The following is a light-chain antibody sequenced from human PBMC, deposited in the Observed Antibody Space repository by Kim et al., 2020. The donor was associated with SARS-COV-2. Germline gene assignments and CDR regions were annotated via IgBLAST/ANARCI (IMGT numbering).Light chain of an antibody. CDR3: QQTYNFPRT. Sequence: DIQMTQSPSSLSASVGDRVTITCRASQSISNYLNWYQQKPGKAPTFLMFAASTLASGVPSRFSGSGSGTEFTLTITSLQPEDFGTYYCQQTYNFPRTFGRGTKVDIK. J-gene: IGKJ1*01. CDR2: AAS. V-gene: IGKV1-39*01. CDR1: QSISNY.